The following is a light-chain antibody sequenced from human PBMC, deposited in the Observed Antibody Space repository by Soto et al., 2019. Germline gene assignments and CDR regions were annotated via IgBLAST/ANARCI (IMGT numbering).Light chain of an antibody. CDR1: QSVSSSY. Sequence: EIVLTQSPGTLSLSPGERATLSCRASQSVSSSYLAWYQQKPGQAPRLLIYGASSRASGIPGRFSGSGSGTDFTLTISRLEPEVFAVYYCQQYGCSPVTFGQGTKLEIK. CDR2: GAS. CDR3: QQYGCSPVT. V-gene: IGKV3-20*01. J-gene: IGKJ2*01.